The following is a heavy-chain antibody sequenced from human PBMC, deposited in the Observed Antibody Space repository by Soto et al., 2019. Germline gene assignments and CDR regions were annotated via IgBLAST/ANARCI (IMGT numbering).Heavy chain of an antibody. J-gene: IGHJ4*02. CDR2: VSAYNGNT. CDR1: GYTFTGDY. D-gene: IGHD1-26*01. Sequence: ASVTGSCKASGYTFTGDYINWVRQAPGQGLEWMGWVSAYNGNTHYEQKLQGRVTLTTDTSTSTAYMELRSLRSDDTAVYFCARGGQWDFLSDYWGQGTLVTVSS. CDR3: ARGGQWDFLSDY. V-gene: IGHV1-18*01.